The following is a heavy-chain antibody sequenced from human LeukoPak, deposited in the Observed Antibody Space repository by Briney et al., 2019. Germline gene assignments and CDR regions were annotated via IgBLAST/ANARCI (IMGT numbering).Heavy chain of an antibody. J-gene: IGHJ4*02. V-gene: IGHV1-69*06. CDR3: ASNTDFTATGY. CDR1: GGTFSSYA. Sequence: ASVKVSCKASGGTFSSYAISWVRQAPGQGLEWMGGIIPIFGTANYARKFQGRVTITADKSTSTAYMELSSLRSEDTAVYYCASNTDFTATGYWGQGTLVTVSS. CDR2: IIPIFGTA. D-gene: IGHD4-17*01.